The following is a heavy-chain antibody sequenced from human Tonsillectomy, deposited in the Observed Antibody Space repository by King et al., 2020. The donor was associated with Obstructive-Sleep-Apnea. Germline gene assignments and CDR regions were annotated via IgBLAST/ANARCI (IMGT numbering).Heavy chain of an antibody. CDR1: GFTFSSYG. Sequence: VQLVESGGGVVQPGRSLRLSCAASGFTFSSYGMHWVRQAPGKGLEWGAVIWYDGSNKYYADSVKGRFTISRDNSKNTLDLQMNSLRAEDTAVYYCARKTYYYDSSGSMIDYWGQGTLVTVSS. J-gene: IGHJ4*02. CDR2: IWYDGSNK. V-gene: IGHV3-33*01. D-gene: IGHD3-22*01. CDR3: ARKTYYYDSSGSMIDY.